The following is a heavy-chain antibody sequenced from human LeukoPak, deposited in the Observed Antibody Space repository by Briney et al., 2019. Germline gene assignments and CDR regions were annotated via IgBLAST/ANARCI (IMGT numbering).Heavy chain of an antibody. V-gene: IGHV3-33*01. Sequence: GGSLRLSCAASGFTFSSYGMHWVRQAPGKGLGWVAVIWYDGSNKYYADSVKGRFTISRDNSKNTLYLQMNRLRAEDTAVYYCARDKGDIVATPWFDPWGQGTLVTVSS. CDR2: IWYDGSNK. CDR3: ARDKGDIVATPWFDP. D-gene: IGHD5-12*01. CDR1: GFTFSSYG. J-gene: IGHJ5*02.